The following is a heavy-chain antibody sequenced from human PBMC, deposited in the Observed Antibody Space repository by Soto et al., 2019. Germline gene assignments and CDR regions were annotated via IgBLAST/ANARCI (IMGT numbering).Heavy chain of an antibody. V-gene: IGHV4-39*01. CDR1: GDSISSSTYY. D-gene: IGHD5-18*01. CDR3: ARIGYAFGPGFDQ. Sequence: SETLSLTCTVSGDSISSSTYYWGWIRQPPGKGLEWLGSIYNGESTHYNPSLKSRGTISVDMSKNQFSLRLTSVTAADTAVYYCARIGYAFGPGFDQWGQGTLVTVSS. J-gene: IGHJ4*02. CDR2: IYNGEST.